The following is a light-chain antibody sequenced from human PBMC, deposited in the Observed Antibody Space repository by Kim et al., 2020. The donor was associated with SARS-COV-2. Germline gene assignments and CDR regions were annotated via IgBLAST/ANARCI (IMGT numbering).Light chain of an antibody. CDR1: QSIGSW. CDR3: RQYNRYSLT. V-gene: IGKV1-5*01. J-gene: IGKJ4*01. CDR2: DAS. Sequence: DIQMTQSPSTLSASVGDRVTITCRASQSIGSWLAWYQQEPGKAPKVLIYDASRLESGVPSRFSGSGSGIEFTLTISSLQPDDFATYYCRQYNRYSLTFGGGTKVDIK.